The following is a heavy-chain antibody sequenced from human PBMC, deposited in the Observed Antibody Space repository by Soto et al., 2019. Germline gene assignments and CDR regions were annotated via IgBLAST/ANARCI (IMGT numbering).Heavy chain of an antibody. Sequence: GGSLRASCAASGFTFSSYGMHWVRQAPGKGLEWVAVISYDGSNKYYAGSVKGRFTISRDNSKNTLYLQMNSLRAEDTAVYYCAKDHALSLQHWGQGTMVTVSS. D-gene: IGHD3-3*02. CDR2: ISYDGSNK. CDR3: AKDHALSLQH. J-gene: IGHJ1*01. V-gene: IGHV3-30*18. CDR1: GFTFSSYG.